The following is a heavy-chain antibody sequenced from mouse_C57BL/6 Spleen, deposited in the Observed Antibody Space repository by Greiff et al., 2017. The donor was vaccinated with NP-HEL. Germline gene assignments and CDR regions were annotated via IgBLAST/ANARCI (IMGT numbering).Heavy chain of an antibody. V-gene: IGHV1-85*01. J-gene: IGHJ2*01. CDR2: IYTRDGSN. D-gene: IGHD3-3*01. Sequence: VQLQQSGPELVKPGASVKLSCKASGYTFTSYDINWVKQRPGQGLEWIGWIYTRDGSNKYNEKFKGKATWTVDTSSSTAYMELHSLTSEDSAVYFFARMAGYFDYWGQGTTLTVSS. CDR3: ARMAGYFDY. CDR1: GYTFTSYD.